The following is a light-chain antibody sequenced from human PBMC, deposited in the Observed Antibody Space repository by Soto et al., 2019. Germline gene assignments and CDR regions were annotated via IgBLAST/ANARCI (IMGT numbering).Light chain of an antibody. CDR1: SSDDGGYNY. CDR2: DVS. V-gene: IGLV2-14*01. Sequence: QSALTQPASVSGSPGQSITISCTGTSSDDGGYNYVSWYQQHPGKAPKLMIYDVSNRPSGVSNRFSGSKSGNTASLTISGLQAEDEADYYCSSYTSSSTPRVVFGGGTKLTVL. J-gene: IGLJ2*01. CDR3: SSYTSSSTPRVV.